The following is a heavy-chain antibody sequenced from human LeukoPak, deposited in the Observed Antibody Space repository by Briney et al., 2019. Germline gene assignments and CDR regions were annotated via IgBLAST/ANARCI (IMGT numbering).Heavy chain of an antibody. J-gene: IGHJ6*02. Sequence: GGSLRLSCAASGFTFSSSTMTWVRQSPGKGLEWVSSISSSSTYIYYADSVKGRFIISRDNAKNSLYLQMNSLRAEDTAVFYCARRASYYDMDVWGQGTTVTVSS. CDR2: ISSSSTYI. V-gene: IGHV3-21*01. CDR1: GFTFSSST. CDR3: ARRASYYDMDV.